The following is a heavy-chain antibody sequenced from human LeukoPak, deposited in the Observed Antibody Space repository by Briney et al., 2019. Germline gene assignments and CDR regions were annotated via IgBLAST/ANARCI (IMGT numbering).Heavy chain of an antibody. CDR3: ARDLFNRDAFDI. CDR2: VRSRSSAI. CDR1: GFTFSTYN. J-gene: IGHJ3*02. Sequence: GGSLRLSCAASGFTFSTYNMVWVRQAPGMGLEWVASVRSRSSAIYYSDSVKGRFTISRDNAKNSLSLQMNSLRAEDTAIYYCARDLFNRDAFDIWGPGTMVTVSS. V-gene: IGHV3-48*04. D-gene: IGHD3-3*01.